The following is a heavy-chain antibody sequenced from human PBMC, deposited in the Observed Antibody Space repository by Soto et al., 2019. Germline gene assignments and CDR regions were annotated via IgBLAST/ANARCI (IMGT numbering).Heavy chain of an antibody. CDR2: IFYTGST. J-gene: IGHJ6*02. CDR3: ATNKGSCGRQDCPKANYYYYATDV. V-gene: IGHV4-61*01. CDR1: GGAVSSGSYY. D-gene: IGHD1-26*01. Sequence: SETLSLTCSVSGGAVSSGSYYWSWMRQSPGKGLEWIGYIFYTGSTKYNLSLRSRVAISVDTSKNQFSLRLTSVTAADTAVYYCATNKGSCGRQDCPKANYYYYATDVWGQGTTVT.